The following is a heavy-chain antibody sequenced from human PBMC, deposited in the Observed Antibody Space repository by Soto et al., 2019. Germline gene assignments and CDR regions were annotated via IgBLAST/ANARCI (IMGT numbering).Heavy chain of an antibody. Sequence: GGSLRLSCAASGFTFSRYAMSWVRQAPGKGLEWVSSISTSDHTTYYADSMKGRFTISTDNSKNTLYVQMNGLRVEDTAVYYCASSPTEVGGTTYYFDYWGQGALVTVSS. V-gene: IGHV3-23*01. D-gene: IGHD6-19*01. CDR1: GFTFSRYA. J-gene: IGHJ4*02. CDR2: ISTSDHTT. CDR3: ASSPTEVGGTTYYFDY.